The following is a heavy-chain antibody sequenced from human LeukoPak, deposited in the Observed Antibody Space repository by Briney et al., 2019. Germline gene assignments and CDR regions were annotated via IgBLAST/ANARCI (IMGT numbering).Heavy chain of an antibody. CDR3: AKGEIYYYDSSGPRAFDI. Sequence: GGSLRLSCAASGFTFSSYGMHWVRQAPGKGLVWVAFIRYDGSNKYYADSVKGRFTISRDNSKNTLYLQMNSLRAEDTAVYYCAKGEIYYYDSSGPRAFDIWGQGTMVTVSS. CDR1: GFTFSSYG. D-gene: IGHD3-22*01. V-gene: IGHV3-30*02. CDR2: IRYDGSNK. J-gene: IGHJ3*02.